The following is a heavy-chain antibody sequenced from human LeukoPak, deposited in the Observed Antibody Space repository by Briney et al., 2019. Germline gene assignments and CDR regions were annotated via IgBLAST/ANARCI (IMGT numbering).Heavy chain of an antibody. V-gene: IGHV4-34*01. CDR3: ARGSQSLGYCSGGSCRAKIFDY. CDR1: GGSFSGYY. J-gene: IGHJ4*02. CDR2: INHSGST. Sequence: SETLSLTCAVYGGSFSGYYWSCIRQPPGKGLEWIGEINHSGSTNYNPSLKSRVTISVDTSKNQFSLKLSSVTAADTAVYYCARGSQSLGYCSGGSCRAKIFDYWGQGTLVTVSS. D-gene: IGHD2-15*01.